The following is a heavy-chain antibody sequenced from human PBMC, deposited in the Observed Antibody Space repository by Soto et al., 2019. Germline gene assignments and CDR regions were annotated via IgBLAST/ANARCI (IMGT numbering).Heavy chain of an antibody. CDR1: GFTFSRYA. V-gene: IGHV3-30-3*01. CDR3: ARPLWRDDYNWGYFDL. J-gene: IGHJ2*01. D-gene: IGHD4-4*01. CDR2: ISYDGSNK. Sequence: PGGSLRISCAASGFTFSRYAMHWVRQVPGKGLEWVAVISYDGSNKYYADSVKGRFTVSRDNSKNTLYLQMNSLRAEDTAVYYCARPLWRDDYNWGYFDLWGRGTLVTVSS.